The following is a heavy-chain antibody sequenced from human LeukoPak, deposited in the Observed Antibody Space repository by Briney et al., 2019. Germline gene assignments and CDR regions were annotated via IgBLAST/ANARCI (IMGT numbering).Heavy chain of an antibody. Sequence: SETLSLTCTVSGGSISSGGYYWSWIRQRPGKGLEWIGYIYYSGSTYYNPSLKSRVTISVDTSKNQFSLKLSSVTAADTAVYYCAREMRGYSYGPYYYYGMDVWGQGTTVTVSS. J-gene: IGHJ6*02. CDR1: GGSISSGGYY. D-gene: IGHD5-18*01. CDR2: IYYSGST. V-gene: IGHV4-31*03. CDR3: AREMRGYSYGPYYYYGMDV.